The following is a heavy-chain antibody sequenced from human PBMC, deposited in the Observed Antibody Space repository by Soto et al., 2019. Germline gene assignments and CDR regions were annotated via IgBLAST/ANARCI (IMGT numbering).Heavy chain of an antibody. J-gene: IGHJ2*01. CDR2: SSAYNGNT. CDR1: GYTFTSYG. Sequence: QVQLVQSGAEVKKPGASVKVSCKASGYTFTSYGISWVRQAPGQGLAWMGWSSAYNGNTNYAQKLQGRVTMTTDTSTSTAYMELRSLRSDDTSVYYCARGVAAAWPYWYFDLWGRGTLVTVSS. CDR3: ARGVAAAWPYWYFDL. D-gene: IGHD6-13*01. V-gene: IGHV1-18*01.